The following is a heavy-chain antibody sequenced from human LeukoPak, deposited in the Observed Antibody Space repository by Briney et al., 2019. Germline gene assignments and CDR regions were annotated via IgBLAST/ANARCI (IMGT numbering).Heavy chain of an antibody. CDR3: ARDSELKVGGSFDY. V-gene: IGHV3-33*01. CDR1: GFTFSNYG. Sequence: GGSLRLSCTASGFTFSNYGMHWVRQAPDKGLEWVAIIWFDGSNQYYADSVKGRFTVSRDSSKNTMYLQMNSLRAEDTAVYYCARDSELKVGGSFDYWGQGTLGTVSS. CDR2: IWFDGSNQ. D-gene: IGHD3-16*01. J-gene: IGHJ4*02.